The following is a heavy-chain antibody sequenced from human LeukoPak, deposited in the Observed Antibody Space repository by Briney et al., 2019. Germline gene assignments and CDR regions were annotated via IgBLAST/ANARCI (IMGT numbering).Heavy chain of an antibody. CDR1: GITFNSYA. Sequence: PGGSLRLSCTASGITFNSYAMSWVRQAPGKGLEWVSGISSSGGNTYYADSAKGRFTVSRDNSKNTLYLQMNSLSAEDTAVYYCEQRGTVTRGFDYWGQGTLVTVSS. CDR2: ISSSGGNT. CDR3: EQRGTVTRGFDY. D-gene: IGHD4-17*01. V-gene: IGHV3-23*01. J-gene: IGHJ4*02.